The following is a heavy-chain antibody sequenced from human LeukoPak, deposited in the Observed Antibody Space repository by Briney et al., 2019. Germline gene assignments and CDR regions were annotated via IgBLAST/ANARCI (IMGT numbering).Heavy chain of an antibody. CDR3: ARSAGNYYGSGSN. V-gene: IGHV4-59*01. CDR1: GGSISSYY. Sequence: SSETLSLTCTVAGGSISSYYWSWIRQPPGKGLEWIGYIYYSGSTNYNPSLKSRVTISVDTSKNQFSLKLSSVTAADTAVYYCARSAGNYYGSGSNWGQGTLVTVSS. D-gene: IGHD3-10*01. J-gene: IGHJ4*02. CDR2: IYYSGST.